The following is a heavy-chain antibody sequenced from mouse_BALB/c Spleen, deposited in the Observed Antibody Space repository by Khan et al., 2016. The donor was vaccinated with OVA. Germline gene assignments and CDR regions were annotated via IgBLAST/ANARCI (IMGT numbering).Heavy chain of an antibody. CDR3: ARHGYGGFAY. Sequence: VQLQQSGPELVKPGASVKIPCKASGYIFTDYNMAWVKQSHGKSLEWIGDIFPNNGDTVYNQKFKGKASWTVDKSYNTAYMELRSLTSDDPAVYYCARHGYGGFAYWGQGILVTVSA. J-gene: IGHJ3*01. D-gene: IGHD2-2*01. CDR2: IFPNNGDT. V-gene: IGHV1-18*01. CDR1: GYIFTDYN.